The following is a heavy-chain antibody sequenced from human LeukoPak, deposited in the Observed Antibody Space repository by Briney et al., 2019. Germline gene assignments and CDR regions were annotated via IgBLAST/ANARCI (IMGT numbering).Heavy chain of an antibody. J-gene: IGHJ4*02. V-gene: IGHV3-7*01. D-gene: IGHD7-27*01. CDR3: ARETAGEDYFDY. CDR1: GFTSSSYW. Sequence: GGSLRLSCAASGFTSSSYWMSWVCQAPGKGLEWVANIKQDGSEKYYVDSVKGRFTISRDNAKNSLYLQMNSLRAEDTAVYYCARETAGEDYFDYWGQGTLVTVSS. CDR2: IKQDGSEK.